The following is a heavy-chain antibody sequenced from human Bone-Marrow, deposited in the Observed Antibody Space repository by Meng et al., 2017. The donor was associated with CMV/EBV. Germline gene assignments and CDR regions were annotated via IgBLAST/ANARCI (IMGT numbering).Heavy chain of an antibody. V-gene: IGHV4-39*07. D-gene: IGHD2-8*02. CDR2: IRDSGSS. Sequence: GSLRLFCPVSGSSVSSISFYWGWVRQPPGKGLEWIGYIRDSGSSYYNPSLESRVTMSIDTSKTQFSLEMSSVTAADTAVYYCARTCNGVVCDPAGTDVCGQGTTVTVSS. CDR1: GSSVSSISFY. CDR3: ARTCNGVVCDPAGTDV. J-gene: IGHJ6*02.